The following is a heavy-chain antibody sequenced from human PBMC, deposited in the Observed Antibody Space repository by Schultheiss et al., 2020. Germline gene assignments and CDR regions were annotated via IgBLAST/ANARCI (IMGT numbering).Heavy chain of an antibody. CDR2: INHSGST. CDR1: GGSFSGYY. CDR3: ARLGIGPWHYWYFDL. Sequence: SQTLSLTCAVYGGSFSGYYWSWIRQPPGKGLEWIGEINHSGSTNYNPSLKSRVTKSVDTSKNQFSLKLSSVTAADTAVYYCARLGIGPWHYWYFDLWGRGTLVTVSS. J-gene: IGHJ2*01. V-gene: IGHV4-34*01. D-gene: IGHD7-27*01.